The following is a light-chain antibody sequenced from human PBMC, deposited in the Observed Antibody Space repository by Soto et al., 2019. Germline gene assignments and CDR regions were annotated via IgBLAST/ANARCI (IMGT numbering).Light chain of an antibody. Sequence: DIVLPPSPGTLSFSPVAAATLSCRVSQSISSSYVAWYQQAPGQAPRLLIYGTSNRATGTPTRFRGSGSGTDLTLTINRLEPEDFAVYYGQHRSIWPVSVGQGTRLDIK. CDR1: QSISSSY. CDR3: QHRSIWPVS. CDR2: GTS. J-gene: IGKJ5*01. V-gene: IGKV3D-20*02.